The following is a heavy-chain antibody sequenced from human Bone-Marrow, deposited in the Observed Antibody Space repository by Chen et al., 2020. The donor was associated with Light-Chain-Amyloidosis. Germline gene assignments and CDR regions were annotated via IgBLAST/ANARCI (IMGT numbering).Heavy chain of an antibody. CDR2: SSSRGTYI. Sequence: EIQLVESGGGRVKPGGSLRLSCTVSEFTSSKFSMNWVRQAPGRGLEWVSSSSSRGTYIYDTDSVKGRFTPSTDNARNSLYLRMNSVRAEDTAIYSCASGAVASTHFDHWGQGTQVTVSS. D-gene: IGHD2-15*01. CDR1: EFTSSKFS. V-gene: IGHV3-21*02. J-gene: IGHJ4*02. CDR3: ASGAVASTHFDH.